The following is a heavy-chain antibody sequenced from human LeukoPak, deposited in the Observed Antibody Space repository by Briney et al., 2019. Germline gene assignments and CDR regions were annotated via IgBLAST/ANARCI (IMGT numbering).Heavy chain of an antibody. CDR2: IWYDGSHK. V-gene: IGHV3-33*01. CDR1: GFIFSSYS. CDR3: ARDPTEGGTFAYYFDY. D-gene: IGHD1-26*01. J-gene: IGHJ4*02. Sequence: PGGSPRLSCAASGFIFSSYSMHWVRQAPGKGLEWVAVIWYDGSHKSYADSVKGRFTISRDNSKNTLYLQMSSLRAEDTAVYYCARDPTEGGTFAYYFDYWGQGTLVTVSS.